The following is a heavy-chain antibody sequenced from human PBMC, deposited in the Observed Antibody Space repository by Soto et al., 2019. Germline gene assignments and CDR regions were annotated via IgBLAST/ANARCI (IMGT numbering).Heavy chain of an antibody. V-gene: IGHV3-23*01. CDR3: AKYRHTYYDFWSGYQPFDY. D-gene: IGHD3-3*01. CDR2: ISGSGGST. Sequence: EVQLLESGGGLVQPGGSLRLSCAASGFTFSSYAMSWVLQAPGKGLEWVSAISGSGGSTYYADSVKGRFTISRDNSKNTLYLQMNSLRAEDTAVYYCAKYRHTYYDFWSGYQPFDYWGQCTLVTVSS. J-gene: IGHJ4*02. CDR1: GFTFSSYA.